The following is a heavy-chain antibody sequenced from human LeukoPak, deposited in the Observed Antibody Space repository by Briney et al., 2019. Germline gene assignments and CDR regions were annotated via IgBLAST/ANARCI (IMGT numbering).Heavy chain of an antibody. Sequence: PVASVKVSCKVSGYTLTELAMHWVRQAPGEGLEWMGGFDPEDGETVYAQKFQGRVTMSEDTSTDTAYMELSSLSSEDTAVYYCAKHIRTVTTQFDYWGQGILVTGSS. CDR3: AKHIRTVTTQFDY. CDR1: GYTLTELA. J-gene: IGHJ4*02. D-gene: IGHD4-17*01. CDR2: FDPEDGET. V-gene: IGHV1-24*01.